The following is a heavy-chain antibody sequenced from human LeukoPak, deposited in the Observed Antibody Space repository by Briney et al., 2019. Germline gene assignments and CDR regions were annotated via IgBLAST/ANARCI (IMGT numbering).Heavy chain of an antibody. CDR2: IYYSGST. CDR1: GGSISSSSYY. J-gene: IGHJ4*02. CDR3: ARDRLDVYGADYFDY. V-gene: IGHV4-39*07. D-gene: IGHD2/OR15-2a*01. Sequence: SETLSLTCTVSGGSISSSSYYWGWIRQPPGKGLGWIGSIYYSGSTNYNPSLKSRVTISVDTSKNQFSLKLSSVTAADTAVYYCARDRLDVYGADYFDYWGQGTLVTVSS.